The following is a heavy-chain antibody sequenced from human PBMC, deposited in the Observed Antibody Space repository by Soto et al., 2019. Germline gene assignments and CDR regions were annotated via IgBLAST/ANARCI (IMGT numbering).Heavy chain of an antibody. CDR3: AKDLQSYGDYDYYCYGMDV. V-gene: IGHV3-30*18. D-gene: IGHD4-17*01. J-gene: IGHJ6*02. CDR2: ISYDGTNK. CDR1: GFTFSTYG. Sequence: QVQLVESGGGEVQPGRSLTISCAASGFTFSTYGMHWVRQTPGKGLEWVAVISYDGTNKFYSDSVKGRFTISRDNFKNTLTLQMNSLRADDTAVYSCAKDLQSYGDYDYYCYGMDVWCLGTRVTVS.